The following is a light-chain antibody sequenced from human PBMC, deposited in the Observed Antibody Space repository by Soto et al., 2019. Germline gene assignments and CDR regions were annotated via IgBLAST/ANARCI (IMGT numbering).Light chain of an antibody. CDR3: QQYDSLPIT. Sequence: DIVMTQSPATLSVSPGERATLSCRASQSVSSSSLAWYQQKPGQAPRLLIYGASSRATGIPHRFSGSGSVTDFTLTISRLEPADFAVYYCQQYDSLPITFGQGTRLEIK. J-gene: IGKJ5*01. CDR1: QSVSSSS. CDR2: GAS. V-gene: IGKV3-20*01.